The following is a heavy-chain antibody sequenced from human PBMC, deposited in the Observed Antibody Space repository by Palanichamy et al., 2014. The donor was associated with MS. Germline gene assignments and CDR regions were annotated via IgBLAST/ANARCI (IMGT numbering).Heavy chain of an antibody. CDR1: GYTFSNYW. J-gene: IGHJ5*02. D-gene: IGHD4-17*01. Sequence: EAQLVQSGAEVKEPGESLKISCKGSGYTFSNYWIAWVRQMPGKGLEWMGIIYPGDSDTIYSPTFQGLVTISADKSISTAYLQWSSLKASDTAFYYCARPTTKYGDYVSWGQGTLVIVSS. CDR3: ARPTTKYGDYVS. V-gene: IGHV5-51*01. CDR2: IYPGDSDT.